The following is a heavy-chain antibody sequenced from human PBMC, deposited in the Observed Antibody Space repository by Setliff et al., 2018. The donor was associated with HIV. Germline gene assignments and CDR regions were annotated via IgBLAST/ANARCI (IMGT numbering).Heavy chain of an antibody. Sequence: SETLSLTCTVSGGSISSSSYYWTWIRQPPGKGLEWIGNIYDSESTYYNPSLKSRVTISVDTSKNQFSLKLRSVTAADTALYYCARGRYRSRWYASDHYYIDVWGKGTTVTVSS. J-gene: IGHJ6*03. D-gene: IGHD6-13*01. CDR3: ARGRYRSRWYASDHYYIDV. CDR2: IYDSEST. CDR1: GGSISSSSYY. V-gene: IGHV4-39*01.